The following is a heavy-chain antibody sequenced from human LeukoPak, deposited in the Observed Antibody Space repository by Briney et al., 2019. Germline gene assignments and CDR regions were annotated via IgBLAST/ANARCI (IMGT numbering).Heavy chain of an antibody. Sequence: SQTLSLTCAISGDSVSRNTAGWNWIRQSPSRGLEWLGRTYYRSKWYSDFAPSVRNRITINPDTSKNQFSLKLSSVTAADTAVYYCARLRRRSHYGSGRASFYYYYMDVWGKGTTVTVSS. CDR1: GDSVSRNTAG. V-gene: IGHV6-1*01. D-gene: IGHD3-10*01. CDR3: ARLRRRSHYGSGRASFYYYYMDV. CDR2: TYYRSKWYS. J-gene: IGHJ6*03.